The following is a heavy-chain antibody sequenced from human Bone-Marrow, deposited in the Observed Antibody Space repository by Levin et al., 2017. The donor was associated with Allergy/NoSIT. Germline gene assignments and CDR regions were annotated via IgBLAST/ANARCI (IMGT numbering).Heavy chain of an antibody. Sequence: GESLKISCTTSGFTFSSYGFNWVRQAPGQGLEWLGRINVYSGNTHHAQNFQGRLTMTTDTSTNTAYMELRSLRSDDTAVYFCVRDGAFSSSWYERHYFYYWGQGTLVTVTS. J-gene: IGHJ4*02. CDR3: VRDGAFSSSWYERHYFYY. CDR2: INVYSGNT. CDR1: GFTFSSYG. D-gene: IGHD2-2*01. V-gene: IGHV1-18*01.